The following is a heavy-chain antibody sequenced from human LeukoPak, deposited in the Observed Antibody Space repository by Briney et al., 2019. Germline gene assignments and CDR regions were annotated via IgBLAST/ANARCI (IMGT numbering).Heavy chain of an antibody. Sequence: GGSLRLSCAASGFTFSSYVMHWVRQAPGKGLEWVAIISYDGSNEYYADSVKGRFTTSRDNSKNTLYLQMNSLRAADTAVYYCAKSPGYRAAAYYYYYMDVWGKGTTVTVSS. D-gene: IGHD2-15*01. CDR2: ISYDGSNE. CDR1: GFTFSSYV. CDR3: AKSPGYRAAAYYYYYMDV. J-gene: IGHJ6*03. V-gene: IGHV3-30*04.